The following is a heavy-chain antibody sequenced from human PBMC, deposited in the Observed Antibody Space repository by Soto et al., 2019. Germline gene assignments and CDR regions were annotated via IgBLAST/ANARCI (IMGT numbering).Heavy chain of an antibody. CDR3: AKDVGGELLYXY. CDR1: GFTFGRYG. Sequence: PGGSLRLSCAASGFTFGRYGMHWVRQAPGKGLEWVAVISYDGSNKYYADSVKGRFTISRDNSKNTLYLQMNSLRAEDTAVYYCAKDVGGELLYXYWGQGTLVXVSS. CDR2: ISYDGSNK. V-gene: IGHV3-30*18. D-gene: IGHD3-10*01. J-gene: IGHJ4*02.